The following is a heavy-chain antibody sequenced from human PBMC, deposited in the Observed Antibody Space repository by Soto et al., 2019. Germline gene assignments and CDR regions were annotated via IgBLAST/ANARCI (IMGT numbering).Heavy chain of an antibody. CDR3: ARDDVHDYGDYVVY. D-gene: IGHD4-17*01. CDR2: ISAYNGNT. V-gene: IGHV1-18*01. CDR1: GYTFTSYG. J-gene: IGHJ4*02. Sequence: ASVKVSCKASGYTFTSYGISWVRQALGQRLEWMGWISAYNGNTNYAQKLQGRVTMTTDTSTSTAYMELRSLRSDDTAVYYCARDDVHDYGDYVVYWGQGTLVTVSS.